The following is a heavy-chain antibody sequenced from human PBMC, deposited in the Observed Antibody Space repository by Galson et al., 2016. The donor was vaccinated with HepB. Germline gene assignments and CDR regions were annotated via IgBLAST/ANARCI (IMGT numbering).Heavy chain of an antibody. CDR1: GDSLRSFY. CDR3: ATHWLARGSWYFDL. J-gene: IGHJ2*01. Sequence: ATLSLTCTVSGDSLRSFYWSWIRPPPGKGLEWIAYIYKTGSTNYNPSLKSRVTISVDTSKNQFSLKLSSVTAADTAVYYCATHWLARGSWYFDLWGRGTLVTVSS. V-gene: IGHV4-59*01. CDR2: IYKTGST. D-gene: IGHD3-10*01.